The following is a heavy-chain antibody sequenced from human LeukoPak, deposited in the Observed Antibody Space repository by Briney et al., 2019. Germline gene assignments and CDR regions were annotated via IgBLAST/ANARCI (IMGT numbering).Heavy chain of an antibody. J-gene: IGHJ6*03. Sequence: GGSLRLSCAASGFTFSSYSMNWVRQAPGKGLEWASYISSSSSTKYYADSMKGRFTISRGNAKNSLYLQMNSLRAEDTAVYYCARGDPENYYYYYMDVWGKGTTVTVSS. CDR1: GFTFSSYS. V-gene: IGHV3-48*01. CDR2: ISSSSSTK. D-gene: IGHD2-21*02. CDR3: ARGDPENYYYYYMDV.